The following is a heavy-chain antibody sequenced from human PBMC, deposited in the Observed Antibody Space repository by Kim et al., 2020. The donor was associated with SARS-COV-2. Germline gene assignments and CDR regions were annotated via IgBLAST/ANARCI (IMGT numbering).Heavy chain of an antibody. Sequence: SADSVKGRFTISRDNAKNTLYLEMKNLGVEDTSVYYCARPWFGDLHLLRVWGQGTTVTVSS. D-gene: IGHD3-10*01. J-gene: IGHJ6*02. V-gene: IGHV3-74*01. CDR3: ARPWFGDLHLLRV.